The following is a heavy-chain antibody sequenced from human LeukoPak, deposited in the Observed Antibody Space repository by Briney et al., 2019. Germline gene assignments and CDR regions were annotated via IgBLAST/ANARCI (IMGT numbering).Heavy chain of an antibody. CDR2: FLSGGST. Sequence: GGSLRLSCAVSGLSVSSNYITWVRQAPGKGLEWVSVFLSGGSTHYADSVKARFSMSRDDSRNIVYLQLNSLRADDTAVYYCARSGLTGRGNGLDVWGQGTKVTVSS. V-gene: IGHV3-53*01. J-gene: IGHJ6*02. D-gene: IGHD3/OR15-3a*01. CDR3: ARSGLTGRGNGLDV. CDR1: GLSVSSNY.